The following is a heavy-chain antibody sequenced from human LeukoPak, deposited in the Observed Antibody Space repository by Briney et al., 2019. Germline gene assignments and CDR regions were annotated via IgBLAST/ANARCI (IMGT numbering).Heavy chain of an antibody. CDR3: ARYRESNYVPNFDY. CDR1: GGSISSGGYY. CDR2: IYYSGST. Sequence: SQTLSLTCTVSGGSISSGGYYWSWIRQHPGKGLEWIGYIYYSGSTYHNPSLESRVTISVDTSKNQFSLKLSSVTAADTAVYYCARYRESNYVPNFDYWGQGTLVTVSS. D-gene: IGHD4-11*01. V-gene: IGHV4-31*03. J-gene: IGHJ4*02.